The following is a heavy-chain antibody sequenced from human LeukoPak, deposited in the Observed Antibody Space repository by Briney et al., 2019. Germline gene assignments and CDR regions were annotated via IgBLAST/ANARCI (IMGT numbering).Heavy chain of an antibody. J-gene: IGHJ3*02. CDR2: IYYSGST. Sequence: SETLSLTCTVSGGSISSYYWSWIRQPPGKGLEWIGYIYYSGSTNYNPSLKSRVTISVDTSKNQFSLKLSSVTAADTAVYYCASGLLMVAFDIRGQGTMVTVSS. D-gene: IGHD2-8*01. CDR1: GGSISSYY. CDR3: ASGLLMVAFDI. V-gene: IGHV4-59*08.